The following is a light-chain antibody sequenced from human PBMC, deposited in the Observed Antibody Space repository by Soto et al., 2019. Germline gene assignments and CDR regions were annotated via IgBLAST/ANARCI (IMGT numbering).Light chain of an antibody. CDR3: QQRNNWPLT. V-gene: IGKV3-11*01. J-gene: IGKJ4*01. Sequence: EVVLTQSPDTLSLSPGERATLSCRASQDVGKFLVWYQQKPGLSPSLVIYETSKRATDIPDRFSGSGSGTDFTLTINLLEPEYVGVYYCQQRNNWPLTFGGGTKVELK. CDR2: ETS. CDR1: QDVGKF.